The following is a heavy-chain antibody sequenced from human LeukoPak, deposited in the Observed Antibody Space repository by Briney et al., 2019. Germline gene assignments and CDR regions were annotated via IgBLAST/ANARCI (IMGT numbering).Heavy chain of an antibody. CDR1: GDSISTSNSY. V-gene: IGHV4-39*07. CDR3: ARESRRIAAAGPSYYMDV. J-gene: IGHJ6*03. CDR2: IYYSGNT. Sequence: PSETLSLTCTVSGDSISTSNSYWGWIRQPPGKGLEWIGSIYYSGNTYYNASLKSRVTISVDTSKNQFSLMVNSVTAADTAVYYCARESRRIAAAGPSYYMDVWGRGTTVTVSS. D-gene: IGHD6-13*01.